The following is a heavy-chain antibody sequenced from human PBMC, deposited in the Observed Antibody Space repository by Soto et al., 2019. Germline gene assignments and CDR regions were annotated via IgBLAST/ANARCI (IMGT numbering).Heavy chain of an antibody. Sequence: PSVKVSCKASGGTFSSYAISWVRQAPGQGLEWMGGIIPIFGTANYAQKFQGRVTITADESTSTAYMELSSLRSEDTAVYYCARDPNYYYDSSGYYIWGQGTLVTVSS. CDR2: IIPIFGTA. D-gene: IGHD3-22*01. J-gene: IGHJ4*02. CDR1: GGTFSSYA. CDR3: ARDPNYYYDSSGYYI. V-gene: IGHV1-69*13.